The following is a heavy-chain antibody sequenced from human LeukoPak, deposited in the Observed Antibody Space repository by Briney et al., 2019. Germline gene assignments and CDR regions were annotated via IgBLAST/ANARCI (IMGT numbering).Heavy chain of an antibody. CDR2: IKSKTDGGTT. Sequence: PGGSLRLSCAASGFTFSNAWMSWVRQAPRKGLEWVGRIKSKTDGGTTDYAAPVKGRFTISRDDSKNTLYLQMNSLKTEDTAVYYCTTEGIPTVTDGRVYWGQGTLVTVSS. CDR3: TTEGIPTVTDGRVY. V-gene: IGHV3-15*01. D-gene: IGHD4-17*01. J-gene: IGHJ4*02. CDR1: GFTFSNAW.